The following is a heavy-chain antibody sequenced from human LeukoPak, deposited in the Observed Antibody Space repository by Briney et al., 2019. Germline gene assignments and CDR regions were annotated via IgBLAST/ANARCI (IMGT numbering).Heavy chain of an antibody. J-gene: IGHJ6*03. CDR1: GGTFRNYG. Sequence: SVKVSCKTSGGTFRNYGFTWVRQAPGQGPEWMGGIIPIFGTGKYAQKFQGRVTVIADEFTSTAYMELSSLRSEDTAVYYCASRYCSGGSCFSRDYYYYYMDVWGKGTTVTVSS. D-gene: IGHD2-15*01. CDR3: ASRYCSGGSCFSRDYYYYYMDV. CDR2: IIPIFGTG. V-gene: IGHV1-69*13.